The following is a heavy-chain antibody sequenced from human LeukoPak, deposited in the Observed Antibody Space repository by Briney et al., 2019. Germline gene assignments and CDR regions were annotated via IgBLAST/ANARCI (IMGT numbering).Heavy chain of an antibody. V-gene: IGHV3-48*01. CDR2: ISSSSTI. J-gene: IGHJ3*01. CDR3: ARDGFTVWGNGAFDV. D-gene: IGHD3-16*01. Sequence: PGGSLRLSCAASGFTSSSYSMNWVRQAPGKGLEWVSYISSSSTIYYADSVKGRFTISRDNAKNSLYLQMNSLRAEDTAVYYCARDGFTVWGNGAFDVWGQGTMVTVSS. CDR1: GFTSSSYS.